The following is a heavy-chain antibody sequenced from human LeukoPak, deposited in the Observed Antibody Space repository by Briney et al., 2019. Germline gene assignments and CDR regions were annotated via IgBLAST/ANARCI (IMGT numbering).Heavy chain of an antibody. Sequence: PGRSLRLSCAASGFTFSSYAMSWVRQAPGKGLEWVSAISGSGGSTYYADSVKGRFTISRDNSKNTLYLQMNSLRAEDTAVYYCAKVCFFGGIPYYFDYWGQGTLVTVSS. D-gene: IGHD2-15*01. J-gene: IGHJ4*02. V-gene: IGHV3-23*01. CDR1: GFTFSSYA. CDR3: AKVCFFGGIPYYFDY. CDR2: ISGSGGST.